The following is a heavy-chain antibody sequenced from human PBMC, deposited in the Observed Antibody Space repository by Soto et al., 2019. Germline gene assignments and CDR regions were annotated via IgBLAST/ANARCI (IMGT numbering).Heavy chain of an antibody. CDR2: IIPIFGTA. CDR1: GGTFSSYA. J-gene: IGHJ4*02. Sequence: SVRVSCKASGGTFSSYAISWVRQAPGQGLEWMGGIIPIFGTANYAQKFQGRVTITADKSTSTAYMELSSLRSEDTAVYYCASSFYDSYYYDRSGSFRGQGTVVTVSS. CDR3: ASSFYDSYYYDRSGSF. V-gene: IGHV1-69*06. D-gene: IGHD3-22*01.